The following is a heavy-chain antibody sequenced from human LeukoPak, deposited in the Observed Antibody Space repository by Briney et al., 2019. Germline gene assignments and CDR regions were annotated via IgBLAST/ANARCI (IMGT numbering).Heavy chain of an antibody. CDR2: IYSGGST. Sequence: PGGSLRLSCAASGFTVSSNYMSWVRQAPGKGLEWVSVIYSGGSTYYADSVKGRFTISRDNSKNTLYLQMNSLRAEDTAVYYCARGIMVRGVIYFDYWGQGTLVTVSS. D-gene: IGHD3-10*01. CDR1: GFTVSSNY. J-gene: IGHJ4*02. V-gene: IGHV3-53*01. CDR3: ARGIMVRGVIYFDY.